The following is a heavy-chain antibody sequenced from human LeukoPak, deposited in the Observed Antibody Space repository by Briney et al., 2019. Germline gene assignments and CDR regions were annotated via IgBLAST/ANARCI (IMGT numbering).Heavy chain of an antibody. CDR1: GGSFSGYY. CDR3: ARASVYDILTGYYIDY. D-gene: IGHD3-9*01. CDR2: INHSGST. J-gene: IGHJ4*02. V-gene: IGHV4-34*01. Sequence: SETLSLTCAVYGGSFSGYYWSWIRQPPGKGLEWIGEINHSGSTNYNPSLKSRVTISVDTSKNQFSLKLSSVTAADTAVYYCARASVYDILTGYYIDYWGQGTLVTVSS.